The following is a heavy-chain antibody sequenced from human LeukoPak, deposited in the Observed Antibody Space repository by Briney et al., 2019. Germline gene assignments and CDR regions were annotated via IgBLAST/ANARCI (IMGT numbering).Heavy chain of an antibody. V-gene: IGHV3-23*01. CDR2: ISGSVGST. J-gene: IGHJ4*02. Sequence: GGSLRLSCAASGFTFSSYAMSWVRQAPGEGLEWVSAISGSVGSTYYADSVKGRFTISRDKYKNTLYLQMNSLRAEDTAVYYCAKDRGKRGDYVFDYWGQGTLVTVSS. CDR1: GFTFSSYA. D-gene: IGHD4-17*01. CDR3: AKDRGKRGDYVFDY.